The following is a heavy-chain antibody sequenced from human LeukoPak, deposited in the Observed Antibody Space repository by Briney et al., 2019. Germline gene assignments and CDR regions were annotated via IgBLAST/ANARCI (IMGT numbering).Heavy chain of an antibody. CDR2: IYPADSHT. Sequence: GESLKISYKVSGYSFTNYWIGWVRQMPGKGLEWMGIIYPADSHTRYSPSFQGQVTISADKSISTAYLQWSSLKASDTAMYYCARHVESGFDPWGQGTLVTVSS. D-gene: IGHD3-3*01. CDR3: ARHVESGFDP. V-gene: IGHV5-51*01. CDR1: GYSFTNYW. J-gene: IGHJ5*02.